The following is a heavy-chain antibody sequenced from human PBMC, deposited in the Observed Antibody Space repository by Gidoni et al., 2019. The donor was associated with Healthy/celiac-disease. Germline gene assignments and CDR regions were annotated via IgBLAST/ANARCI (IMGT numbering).Heavy chain of an antibody. J-gene: IGHJ5*02. V-gene: IGHV4-39*01. CDR2: HYYSGST. D-gene: IGHD3-10*01. CDR1: GGSISSSSYY. CDR3: ARHYLRVSGRRGNGFDP. Sequence: QLQLQESGPGLVKPSETLSLTCTVSGGSISSSSYYCGWIRQPPGKGLEWIGSHYYSGSTYYNPSLKGRVTICVDTSKNKFSLKLSSVTAADTAVDYGARHYLRVSGRRGNGFDPWGQGTLVTVSS.